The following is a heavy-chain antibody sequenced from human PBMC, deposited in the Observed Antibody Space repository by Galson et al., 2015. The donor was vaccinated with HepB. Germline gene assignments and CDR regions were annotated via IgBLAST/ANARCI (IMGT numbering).Heavy chain of an antibody. CDR2: ISANSGNT. CDR3: AGDRDYRFDY. Sequence: SVKVSCKASGYTLTTNGISWVRQAPGQGHEWMGWISANSGNTKYAQNLQGRVTLTRDTSTSTAYLELRSLRSDDTAAYYCAGDRDYRFDYWGQGTLVTVSS. D-gene: IGHD4/OR15-4a*01. J-gene: IGHJ4*02. V-gene: IGHV1-18*04. CDR1: GYTLTTNG.